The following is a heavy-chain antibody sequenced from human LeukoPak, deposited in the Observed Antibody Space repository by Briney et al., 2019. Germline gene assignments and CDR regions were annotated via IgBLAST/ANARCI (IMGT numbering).Heavy chain of an antibody. D-gene: IGHD4/OR15-4a*01. CDR2: INPRGST. V-gene: IGHV4-34*01. CDR3: ARQNYGAAPLRY. J-gene: IGHJ4*02. CDR1: GGSFSGYY. Sequence: SETLSLTCVVYGGSFSGYYWSWIRQSPGKGLEWIGEINPRGSTNYNPSPKSRVTISVDTSKNQFSLKLSSVTAADTAVYYCARQNYGAAPLRYWGQGTLVTVSS.